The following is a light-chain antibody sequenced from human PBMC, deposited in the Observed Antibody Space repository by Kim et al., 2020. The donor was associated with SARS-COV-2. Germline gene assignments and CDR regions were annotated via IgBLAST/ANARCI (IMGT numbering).Light chain of an antibody. CDR2: EDN. CDR3: QSYDSSSWV. Sequence: GKTVTNTCTRISGSFASNYVQWYQQRPGSSPTPVIYEDNQRPSGVPDRFSGSIDSSSNSASLTISGLKTEDEADYYCQSYDSSSWVFGGGTQLTVL. J-gene: IGLJ3*02. CDR1: SGSFASNY. V-gene: IGLV6-57*01.